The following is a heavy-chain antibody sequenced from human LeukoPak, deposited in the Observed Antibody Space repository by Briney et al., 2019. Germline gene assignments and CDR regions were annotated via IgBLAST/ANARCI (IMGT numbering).Heavy chain of an antibody. CDR2: IRPDGGER. CDR3: ARDLHSY. CDR1: GFTFSSYW. V-gene: IGHV3-7*01. Sequence: GGSLRLSCAASGFTFSSYWMSWVRQAPGKGLEWVANIRPDGGERYYVDSVKGRFTISRDNAKNSLYLQMNSLRVEDTAVYYCARDLHSYWGQGTLVTVSS. J-gene: IGHJ4*02.